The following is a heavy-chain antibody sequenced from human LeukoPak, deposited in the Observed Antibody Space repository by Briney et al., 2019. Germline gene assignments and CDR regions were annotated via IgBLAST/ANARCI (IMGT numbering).Heavy chain of an antibody. V-gene: IGHV4-34*01. D-gene: IGHD3-3*01. CDR2: INHSGST. J-gene: IGHJ4*02. Sequence: PSETLSLTCAVYGGSFGGYYWSWIRQPPGKGLEWIGEINHSGSTNYNPSLKSRVTISVDTSKNQFSLKLSSVTAADTAVYYCARGPYYDFWSGYYTPFDYWGQGTLVTVSS. CDR1: GGSFGGYY. CDR3: ARGPYYDFWSGYYTPFDY.